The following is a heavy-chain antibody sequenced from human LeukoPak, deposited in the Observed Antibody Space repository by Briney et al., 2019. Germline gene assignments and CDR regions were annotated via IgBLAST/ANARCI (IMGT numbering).Heavy chain of an antibody. J-gene: IGHJ3*02. D-gene: IGHD2-8*01. CDR2: IYYSGST. CDR3: ARDRGLIEAFDI. CDR1: GGSISSYY. V-gene: IGHV4-59*01. Sequence: PSETLSLTCTVSGGSISSYYWSWIRQPPGKGLEWIGYIYYSGSTNYNPSLKSRVTISVDTSKIQFSLKLSSVTAADTAVYYCARDRGLIEAFDIWGQGTMVTVSS.